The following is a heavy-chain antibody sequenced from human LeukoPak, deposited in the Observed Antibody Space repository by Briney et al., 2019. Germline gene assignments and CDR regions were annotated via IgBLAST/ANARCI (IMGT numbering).Heavy chain of an antibody. J-gene: IGHJ4*02. Sequence: SSETLSLTCAVYGGSFSGYYWSWIRQPPGEGLEWIGEINHSGSTNYNPSLKSRVTISVDTSKNQFSLKLSSVTAADTAVYYCARGRASYYYDSSGYLYYFDYWGQGTLVTVSS. D-gene: IGHD3-22*01. CDR2: INHSGST. CDR3: ARGRASYYYDSSGYLYYFDY. CDR1: GGSFSGYY. V-gene: IGHV4-34*01.